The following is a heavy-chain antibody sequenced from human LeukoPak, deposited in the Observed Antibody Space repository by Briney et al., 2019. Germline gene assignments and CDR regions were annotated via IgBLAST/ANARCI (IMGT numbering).Heavy chain of an antibody. CDR3: ARQRRYCTGGSCYDFDY. CDR2: IYTSGST. CDR1: GGSISSYY. D-gene: IGHD2-15*01. Sequence: SETLSLTCTVSGGSISSYYWSWIRQPAGKGLEWIGRIYTSGSTNYNPSLKSRVTMSVDTSKNQFSLKLSSVTAADTAVYYCARQRRYCTGGSCYDFDYWGQGTLVTVSS. J-gene: IGHJ4*02. V-gene: IGHV4-4*07.